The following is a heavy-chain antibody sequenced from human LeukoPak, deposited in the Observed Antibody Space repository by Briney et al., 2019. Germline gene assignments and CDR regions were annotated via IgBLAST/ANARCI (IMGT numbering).Heavy chain of an antibody. CDR1: GFSLEDYA. CDR2: ISWNSGSI. V-gene: IGHV3-9*01. Sequence: GGSLRLSCEVSGFSLEDYAMQWVRQAPGRGLEWVSGISWNSGSIAYADSVKGRFTISRDNAENSLYLQMNSLRAEDTALYYCARVADPYYYFYMDVWGKGTTVIISS. CDR3: ARVADPYYYFYMDV. D-gene: IGHD2-15*01. J-gene: IGHJ6*03.